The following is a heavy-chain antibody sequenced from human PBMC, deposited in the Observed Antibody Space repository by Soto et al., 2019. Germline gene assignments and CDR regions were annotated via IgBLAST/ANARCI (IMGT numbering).Heavy chain of an antibody. Sequence: GASLKVSCKASGFTFTSSAVQWVRQARGQRLEWIGWIVVGSGNTNYAQKFQERVTITRDMSTSTAYMELGSLRSEDTAVYYCAAVDSSGWYDSVGAFDIWGQGTMVTVSS. CDR3: AAVDSSGWYDSVGAFDI. J-gene: IGHJ3*02. D-gene: IGHD6-19*01. CDR2: IVVGSGNT. CDR1: GFTFTSSA. V-gene: IGHV1-58*01.